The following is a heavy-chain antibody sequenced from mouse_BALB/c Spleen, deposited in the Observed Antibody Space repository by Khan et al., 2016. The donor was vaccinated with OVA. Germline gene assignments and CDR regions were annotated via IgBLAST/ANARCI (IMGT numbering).Heavy chain of an antibody. J-gene: IGHJ2*01. CDR2: ISYSGVT. CDR1: GYSITSGYA. CDR3: SRGNYYRYYFDY. D-gene: IGHD1-1*01. Sequence: VQLKESGPGLVKPSQSLSLTCTVTGYSITSGYAWNWIRQFPGNKLEWMGYISYSGVTSYTPSLKSRISITRDTSKSQFFLQLNSVTTEDTATYYCSRGNYYRYYFDYWGQGTTLTVSS. V-gene: IGHV3-2*02.